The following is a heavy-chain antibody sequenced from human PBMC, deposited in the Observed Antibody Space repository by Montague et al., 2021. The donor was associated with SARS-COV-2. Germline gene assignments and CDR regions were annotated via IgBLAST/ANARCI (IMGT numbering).Heavy chain of an antibody. CDR2: INYGGST. J-gene: IGHJ4*02. V-gene: IGHV4-34*01. Sequence: SETLSLTCAVYGESFSDYHWTWIRQSPGGGLEWIGQINYGGSTKYNPSLRSRVTISIDTSKNQFSLKLTSVTAADTAVYYCARGALSVKMAVVVFLGGIYYFDSWGQGTLVAVSS. CDR3: ARGALSVKMAVVVFLGGIYYFDS. D-gene: IGHD3-16*01. CDR1: GESFSDYH.